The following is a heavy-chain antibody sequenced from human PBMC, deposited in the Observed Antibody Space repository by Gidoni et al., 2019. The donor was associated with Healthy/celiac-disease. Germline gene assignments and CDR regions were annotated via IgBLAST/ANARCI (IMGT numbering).Heavy chain of an antibody. V-gene: IGHV4-34*01. Sequence: QVQLQQWGAGLLKPSETLSLTCAVYGGSFRGYYWSWIRQPPGKGLEWIGEINHSGSTNYNPSLKSRVTISVETSKNQFSLKLSSVTAADTAVYYCARGGPPEGLPRYMDVWGKGTTVTVSS. CDR2: INHSGST. CDR3: ARGGPPEGLPRYMDV. CDR1: GGSFRGYY. J-gene: IGHJ6*03.